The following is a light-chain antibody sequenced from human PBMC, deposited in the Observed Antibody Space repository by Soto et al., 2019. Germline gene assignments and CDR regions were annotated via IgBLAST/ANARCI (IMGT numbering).Light chain of an antibody. Sequence: IQLTQSPSSLSASVGDRVTITCRASQGISSYLAWYQQKPGKAPKLLIYAASTLQSGVPSRFSGSGSGTDFILTISSLQPEDVATYYCQQLDRFPLTFGQGTKVDIK. J-gene: IGKJ1*01. CDR3: QQLDRFPLT. CDR2: AAS. CDR1: QGISSY. V-gene: IGKV1-9*01.